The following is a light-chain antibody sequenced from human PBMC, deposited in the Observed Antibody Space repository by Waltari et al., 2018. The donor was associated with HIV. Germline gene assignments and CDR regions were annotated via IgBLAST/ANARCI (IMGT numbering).Light chain of an antibody. V-gene: IGLV1-40*01. CDR3: QSYDSSLSGYV. CDR1: RSHIGAGYD. J-gene: IGLJ1*01. Sequence: QSVLTQPPSVSGAPGPRVTLSCTGSRSHIGAGYDVHWYQQLPGTAPKLLIYGNSNRPSGVPDRFSGSKSGTSASLAITGLQAEDEADYYCQSYDSSLSGYVFGTGTKVTVL. CDR2: GNS.